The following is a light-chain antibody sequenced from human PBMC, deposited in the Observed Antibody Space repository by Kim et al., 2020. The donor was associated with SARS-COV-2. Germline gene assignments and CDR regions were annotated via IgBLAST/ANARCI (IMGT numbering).Light chain of an antibody. Sequence: EVVMTQSPATLSVSPGERATLSCRASQYVSSNLAWHQQKPGQAPRLLIYRASTRATGIPARFSGSGSGTEFTLTISSLQSEDFAVYYCQQYNNWPVTFGQGTRLEIK. CDR2: RAS. J-gene: IGKJ5*01. CDR1: QYVSSN. CDR3: QQYNNWPVT. V-gene: IGKV3-15*01.